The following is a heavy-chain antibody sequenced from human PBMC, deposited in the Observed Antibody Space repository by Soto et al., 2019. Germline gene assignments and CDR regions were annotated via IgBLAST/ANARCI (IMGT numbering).Heavy chain of an antibody. CDR2: ISAYNGNT. CDR3: AREKGLLWFGELSQKNWFDP. J-gene: IGHJ5*02. D-gene: IGHD3-10*01. Sequence: ASVKVSCKASGYTFTSYGISWVRQAPGQGLEWMGWISAYNGNTNYAQKLQGRVTMTTDTSTSTGYMELRSLRSDDTAVYYCAREKGLLWFGELSQKNWFDPWGQGTLVTVSS. CDR1: GYTFTSYG. V-gene: IGHV1-18*04.